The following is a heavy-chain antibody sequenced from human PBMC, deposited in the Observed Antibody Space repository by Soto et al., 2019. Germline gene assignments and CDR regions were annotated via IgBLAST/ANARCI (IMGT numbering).Heavy chain of an antibody. Sequence: SETLSLISNVSGGSISSHYWSWIRQPPGKGLEWIGYIYYSGSTNYNPSLKSRVTISVDTSKNQFSLKLSSVTAADTAVYYCTRETVAGITGLDYWCPGTLVTVSS. J-gene: IGHJ4*02. CDR1: GGSISSHY. CDR2: IYYSGST. V-gene: IGHV4-59*11. CDR3: TRETVAGITGLDY. D-gene: IGHD1-20*01.